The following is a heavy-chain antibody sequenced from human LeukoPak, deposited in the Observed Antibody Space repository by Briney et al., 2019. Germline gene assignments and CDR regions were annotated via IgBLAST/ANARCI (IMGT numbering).Heavy chain of an antibody. CDR2: INPNSGGT. J-gene: IGHJ6*03. V-gene: IGHV1-2*06. Sequence: GASVKVSCKASGYTFTGYYMHWVRQAPGQGLEWMGRINPNSGGTNYAQKFQGRVTMTRDTSISTAYMELSRLRSDDTAVYYCASLGGMATKPKPGYYYMDVWGKGTTVTVSS. CDR1: GYTFTGYY. D-gene: IGHD5-24*01. CDR3: ASLGGMATKPKPGYYYMDV.